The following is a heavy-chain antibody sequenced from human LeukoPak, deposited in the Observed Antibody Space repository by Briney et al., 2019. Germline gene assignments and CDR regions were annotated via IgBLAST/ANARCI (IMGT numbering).Heavy chain of an antibody. D-gene: IGHD4-17*01. Sequence: GASVKVSCKASGGTFNSYAISWVRQAPGQGLEWMGWISAYNGNTNYAQKLQGRVTMTTDTSTSTAYMELRSLRSDDTAVYYCATTTVTNVYVYWGQGTLVTVSS. CDR3: ATTTVTNVYVY. V-gene: IGHV1-18*01. CDR2: ISAYNGNT. J-gene: IGHJ4*02. CDR1: GGTFNSYA.